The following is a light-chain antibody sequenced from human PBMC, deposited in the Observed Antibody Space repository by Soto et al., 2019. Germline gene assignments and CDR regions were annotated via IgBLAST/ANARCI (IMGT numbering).Light chain of an antibody. CDR1: QTINAY. CDR2: AAS. Sequence: DIQMTQSPSSLSASVGDRVTITCRASQTINAYLNWYQQKPGKAPKLLIYAASRLQSGVPSRFSGSGSGTDFTLTISSLQPEDFATYYCQESYRTPRTFGQGTRLEI. CDR3: QESYRTPRT. J-gene: IGKJ2*01. V-gene: IGKV1-39*01.